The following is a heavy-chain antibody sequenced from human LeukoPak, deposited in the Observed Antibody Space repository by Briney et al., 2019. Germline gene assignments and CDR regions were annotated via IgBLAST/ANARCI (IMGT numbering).Heavy chain of an antibody. CDR1: GFTVSSNY. Sequence: HPGGSLRLSCAASGFTVSSNYMNWVRQAPGKGLEWVSVIYAGGSTYYADSVKDRFTISRDNSKNTLYLQMNSLRAEDTAVYYCARGHYYGSGSYCWFDRWGQGTLVTVSS. J-gene: IGHJ5*02. CDR2: IYAGGST. V-gene: IGHV3-66*01. CDR3: ARGHYYGSGSYCWFDR. D-gene: IGHD3-10*01.